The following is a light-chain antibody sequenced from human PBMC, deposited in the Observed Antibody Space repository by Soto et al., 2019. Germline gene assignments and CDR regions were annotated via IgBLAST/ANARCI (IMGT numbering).Light chain of an antibody. J-gene: IGKJ1*01. V-gene: IGKV3-11*01. CDR1: QSVSSY. Sequence: EIVLTQSPATLSLSPGERATLSCRASQSVSSYLAWYQQKPGQAPRLLIYDASNRATGNPDRFSGSGSGTDFTLTISSLEPEDFAVYYCQQRSNWLWTFGQGTKVEIK. CDR2: DAS. CDR3: QQRSNWLWT.